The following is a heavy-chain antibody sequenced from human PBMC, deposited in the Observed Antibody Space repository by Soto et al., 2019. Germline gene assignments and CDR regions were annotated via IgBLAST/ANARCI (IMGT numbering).Heavy chain of an antibody. V-gene: IGHV3-33*01. CDR1: GFTFSSYG. J-gene: IGHJ4*02. CDR2: IWYDGSNK. D-gene: IGHD3-22*01. CDR3: ARAAAYYYDSSGAAFDY. Sequence: QVQLVESGGGVVQPGRSLRLSCAASGFTFSSYGMHWVRQAPGKGLEWVAVIWYDGSNKYYADSVKGRFTISRDNSKNTLYLQMNSVRAEDTAVYYCARAAAYYYDSSGAAFDYWGQGTLVTVSS.